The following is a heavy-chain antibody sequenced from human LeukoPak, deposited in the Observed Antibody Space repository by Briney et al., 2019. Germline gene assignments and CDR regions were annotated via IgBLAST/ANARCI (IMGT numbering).Heavy chain of an antibody. CDR1: GFTFGDYA. V-gene: IGHV3-49*04. CDR2: IRSKAYGGTT. J-gene: IGHJ1*01. CDR3: TSFFSTPVRRNSYQH. Sequence: PGGSLRLSCTASGFTFGDYAMSRVRQAPGKGLEWVGFIRSKAYGGTTEYAASVRGRFTISRDDSKSIAYLQMNSLKTEDTAVYYCTSFFSTPVRRNSYQHWGQGTLVTVSS. D-gene: IGHD2-15*01.